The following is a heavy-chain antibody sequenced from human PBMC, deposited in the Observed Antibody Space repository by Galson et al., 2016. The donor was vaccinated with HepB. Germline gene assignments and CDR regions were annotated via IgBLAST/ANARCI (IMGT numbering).Heavy chain of an antibody. CDR2: ISSSSAYM. CDR3: ARDCSGGSCYGYCYFVMDV. V-gene: IGHV3-21*06. Sequence: SLRLSCAASGLTFSRYSMNWVRQAPGKGLEWVSSISSSSAYMYYADSVKGRFTISRDNAKNSLYLQMNSLRAEDTAVYYCARDCSGGSCYGYCYFVMDVWGQGTTVTVSS. J-gene: IGHJ6*02. CDR1: GLTFSRYS. D-gene: IGHD2-15*01.